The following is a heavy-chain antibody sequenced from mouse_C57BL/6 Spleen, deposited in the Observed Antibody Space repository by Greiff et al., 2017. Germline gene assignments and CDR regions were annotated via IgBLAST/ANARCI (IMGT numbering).Heavy chain of an antibody. Sequence: VKLQESGAELVRPGASVTLSCKASGYTFTDYEMHWVKQTPVHGLEWIGAIDPETGGTAYNQKFKGKAILTADKSSSTAYMELRSLTSEDSAVYYCTRPYYYGSSRDYWGQGTTLTVSS. D-gene: IGHD1-1*01. CDR1: GYTFTDYE. J-gene: IGHJ2*01. V-gene: IGHV1-15*01. CDR2: IDPETGGT. CDR3: TRPYYYGSSRDY.